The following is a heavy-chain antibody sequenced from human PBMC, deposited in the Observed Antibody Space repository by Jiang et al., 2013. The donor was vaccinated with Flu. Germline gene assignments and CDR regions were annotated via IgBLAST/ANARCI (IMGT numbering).Heavy chain of an antibody. CDR1: GDSVSSNSAG. CDR3: ARVFNAWYLDY. CDR2: TYYRSKWYK. V-gene: IGHV6-1*01. D-gene: IGHD2/OR15-2a*01. Sequence: SQTLSLTCAISGDSVSSNSAGWNWIRQSPSRGLEWLGRTYYRSKWYKDYAVSVKGRITIDADTSKNQSSLQLSSVTPDDTAVYYCARVFNAWYLDYWGQGTLVTISS. J-gene: IGHJ4*02.